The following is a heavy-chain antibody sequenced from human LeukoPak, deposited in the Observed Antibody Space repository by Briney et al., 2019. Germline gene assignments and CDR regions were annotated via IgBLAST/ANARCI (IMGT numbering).Heavy chain of an antibody. CDR1: GDSVSSNSAA. Sequence: SQTLSLTCAITGDSVSSNSAASNWIRQSPSRGLEWVGSTYYRSKWYNDYAVSVKSRITINPDTSKNQFSLQLNSVTPEDTAVYYCARDSGSYSGRSLGFDIWGQGKVVTVSS. D-gene: IGHD1-26*01. CDR3: ARDSGSYSGRSLGFDI. CDR2: TYYRSKWYN. V-gene: IGHV6-1*01. J-gene: IGHJ3*02.